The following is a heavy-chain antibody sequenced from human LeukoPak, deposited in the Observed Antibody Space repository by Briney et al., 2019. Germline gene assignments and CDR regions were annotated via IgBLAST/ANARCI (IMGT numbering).Heavy chain of an antibody. Sequence: PSETLSLTCTVSGGSISSSSYYWGWIRQPPGKGLEWIGSIYYSGSTYYNPSLKSRVTISVDTSKNQFSLKLSSVTAADTAVYYCASQFLEWSLGGLFDYWGQGTLVTVSS. D-gene: IGHD3-3*01. CDR1: GGSISSSSYY. J-gene: IGHJ4*02. CDR2: IYYSGST. V-gene: IGHV4-39*01. CDR3: ASQFLEWSLGGLFDY.